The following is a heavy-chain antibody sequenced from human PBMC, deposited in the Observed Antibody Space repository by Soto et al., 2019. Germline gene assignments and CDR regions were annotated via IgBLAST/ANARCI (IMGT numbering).Heavy chain of an antibody. CDR3: ARLGGHDAFDI. D-gene: IGHD2-15*01. Sequence: QVQLQESGPGLVKPSETLSLTCTVSGGSISSYYWSWIRQPPGKGLEWIGYIYYSGSTNYNPSLKSRVTISVDTSKNQFSLKLSSVTAADTAVYYCARLGGHDAFDIWGQGTMVTVSS. CDR1: GGSISSYY. CDR2: IYYSGST. J-gene: IGHJ3*02. V-gene: IGHV4-59*08.